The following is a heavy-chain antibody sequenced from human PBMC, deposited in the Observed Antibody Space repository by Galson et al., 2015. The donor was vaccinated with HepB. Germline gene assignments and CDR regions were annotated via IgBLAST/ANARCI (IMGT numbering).Heavy chain of an antibody. D-gene: IGHD3-22*01. CDR2: ISYDGSNK. Sequence: SLRLSCAASGFTFSSYGMHWVRQAPGKGLEWVAVISYDGSNKYYADSVKGRFTISRDNSKNTLYLQMNSLRAEDTAVYYCAKDSRAGYYYDSSGYYFDYWGQGTLVTVSS. CDR3: AKDSRAGYYYDSSGYYFDY. V-gene: IGHV3-30*18. J-gene: IGHJ4*02. CDR1: GFTFSSYG.